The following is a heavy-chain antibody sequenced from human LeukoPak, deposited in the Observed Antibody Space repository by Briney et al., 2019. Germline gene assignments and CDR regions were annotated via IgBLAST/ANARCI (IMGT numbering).Heavy chain of an antibody. D-gene: IGHD1-26*01. CDR2: IYYSGST. CDR1: GGSISSYY. J-gene: IGHJ4*02. CDR3: ARWELRTGGFDY. V-gene: IGHV4-59*08. Sequence: KPSETLSLTCTVSGGSISSYYWSWIRQPPGKGLEWIGYIYYSGSTNYNPSLKSRVTISVDTSKNQFSLKLSSVTAADTAVYYCARWELRTGGFDYWGQGTLVTVSS.